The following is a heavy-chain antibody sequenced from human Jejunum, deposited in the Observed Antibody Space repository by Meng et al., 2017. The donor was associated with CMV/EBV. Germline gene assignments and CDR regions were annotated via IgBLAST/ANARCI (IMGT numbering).Heavy chain of an antibody. CDR1: FTFSNYC. CDR2: SHIDGRDT. V-gene: IGHV3-74*01. J-gene: IGHJ6*02. CDR3: ARDGPHAGVVTAMDV. D-gene: IGHD3-16*01. Sequence: FTFSNYCMHWVRQAPGKGLVWVSRSHIDGRDTTYADFVKGRFTISRDNAKNTLYLQMNRLGADDTAVYYCARDGPHAGVVTAMDVWGQGTTVTVSS.